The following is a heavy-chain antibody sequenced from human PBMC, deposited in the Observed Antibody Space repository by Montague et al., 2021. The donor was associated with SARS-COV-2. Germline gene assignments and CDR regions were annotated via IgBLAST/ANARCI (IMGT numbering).Heavy chain of an antibody. J-gene: IGHJ4*02. D-gene: IGHD6-19*01. V-gene: IGHV3-30*09. CDR1: GFTFNNYA. CDR3: VRASLIKARIAVAGTTVY. CDR2: ISYDGSNK. Sequence: SLRLSCAASGFTFNNYAMHWVRQAPGKGLEWAAIISYDGSNKYYADSVKGRFAISRDNSKNTLYLQMNSLRAEDTAVYYCVRASLIKARIAVAGTTVYWGQGTLVTISS.